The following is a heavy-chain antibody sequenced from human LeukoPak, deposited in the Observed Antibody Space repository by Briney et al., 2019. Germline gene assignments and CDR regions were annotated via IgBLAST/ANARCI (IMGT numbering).Heavy chain of an antibody. CDR1: GFTFSSYS. J-gene: IGHJ4*02. V-gene: IGHV3-48*01. CDR2: ITSSSSTI. Sequence: GGSLRLSCAASGFTFSSYSMNWVRQAPGKGLEWVSYITSSSSTIYYGDSVKGRFTISRDNSKNTLYLQMNSLRAEDTAVYYCAKGYDYVWGSYRPYYFDYWGQGTLVTVSS. CDR3: AKGYDYVWGSYRPYYFDY. D-gene: IGHD3-16*02.